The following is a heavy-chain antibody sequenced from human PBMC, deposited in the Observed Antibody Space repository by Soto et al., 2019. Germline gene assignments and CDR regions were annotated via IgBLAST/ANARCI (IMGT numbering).Heavy chain of an antibody. CDR3: ANYDSSGYYYYAFDI. CDR1: GDSISSSY. V-gene: IGHV4-59*08. J-gene: IGHJ3*02. Sequence: SETLSLTCTVSGDSISSSYWSWIRQSPGKGLEWIGYIYYSGSTNYNASLKSRVTISVDTSKNQFSLKLSSVTAADTAVYYCANYDSSGYYYYAFDIWGQGTMVTVS. CDR2: IYYSGST. D-gene: IGHD3-22*01.